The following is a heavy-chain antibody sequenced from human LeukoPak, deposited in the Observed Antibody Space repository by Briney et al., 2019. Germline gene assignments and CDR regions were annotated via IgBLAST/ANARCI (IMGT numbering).Heavy chain of an antibody. CDR1: GYSLSSYW. CDR3: ASSRAGTLKVHNWFDP. J-gene: IGHJ5*02. CDR2: IDPTDSYT. D-gene: IGHD6-19*01. Sequence: GESLKISCKGSGYSLSSYWISWVRQMPGKGLEWMGRIDPTDSYTDYSPSFQGHVTISVDRPISTAYLQWSSLKASDTAMYFYASSRAGTLKVHNWFDPWGQGSLVTVSS. V-gene: IGHV5-10-1*01.